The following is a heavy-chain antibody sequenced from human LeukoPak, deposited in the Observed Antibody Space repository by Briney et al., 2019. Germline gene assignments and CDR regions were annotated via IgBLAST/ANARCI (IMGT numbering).Heavy chain of an antibody. CDR3: ARGYYDSSGYPFDY. CDR2: IYYSGST. CDR1: GGSFSGYY. Sequence: PSETLSLTCAVYGGSFSGYYWSWIRQPPGKGLEWIGYIYYSGSTYYNPSLKSRVTISVDTSKNQFSLKLSSATAADTAVYYCARGYYDSSGYPFDYWGQGTLVTVSS. V-gene: IGHV4-34*09. D-gene: IGHD3-22*01. J-gene: IGHJ4*02.